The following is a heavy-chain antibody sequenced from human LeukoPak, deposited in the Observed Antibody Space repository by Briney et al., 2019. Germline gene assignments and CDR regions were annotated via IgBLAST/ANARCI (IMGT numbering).Heavy chain of an antibody. Sequence: GGSLRLSCAASGFTFSSYEMNWVRQAPGKGLEWVSYISSSGSTIYYADSVKGRSTISRDNAKNSLYLQMNSLRAEDTAVYYCARGADGYSYGFWGQGTLVTVSS. CDR2: ISSSGSTI. J-gene: IGHJ4*02. V-gene: IGHV3-48*03. CDR1: GFTFSSYE. CDR3: ARGADGYSYGF. D-gene: IGHD5-18*01.